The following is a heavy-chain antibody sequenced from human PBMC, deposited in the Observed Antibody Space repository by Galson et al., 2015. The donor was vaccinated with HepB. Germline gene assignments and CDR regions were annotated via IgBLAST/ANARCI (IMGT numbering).Heavy chain of an antibody. CDR1: GFSVTSNGVT. V-gene: IGHV2-5*02. CDR3: AHIRSHHRGSGTRSSYYYEYTDV. D-gene: IGHD3-10*01. J-gene: IGHJ6*03. Sequence: PALVKPTQTLTPTCTFSGFSVTSNGVTVGWIRQPPGKALEWLALIYWADDTRYSPPLKSRPTITQGPSENQVVLTMTNMDSVDTATYYCAHIRSHHRGSGTRSSYYYEYTDVWGKGITVTVSS. CDR2: IYWADDT.